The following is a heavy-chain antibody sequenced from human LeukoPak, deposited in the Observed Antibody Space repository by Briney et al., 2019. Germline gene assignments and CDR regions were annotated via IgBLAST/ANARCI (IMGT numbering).Heavy chain of an antibody. Sequence: ASVKVSCKASGYTFTSYDINWVRQASGQGLEWMGWMSPKSANTGYAQKFQGRVTMTTDTSTSTAYMELRSLRSDDTAVYYCARGTNTLDAFDIWGQGTMVTVSS. CDR1: GYTFTSYD. CDR2: MSPKSANT. D-gene: IGHD1-14*01. CDR3: ARGTNTLDAFDI. J-gene: IGHJ3*02. V-gene: IGHV1-8*02.